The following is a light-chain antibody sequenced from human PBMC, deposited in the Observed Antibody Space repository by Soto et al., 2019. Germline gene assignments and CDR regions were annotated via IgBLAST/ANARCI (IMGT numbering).Light chain of an antibody. V-gene: IGLV2-23*01. Sequence: QSVLSQPASVSGPPGQSITISCTGINSGVVNYEYVSWYQQFPDKAPKLIIYEGRERSSGVSDRFSGSKSDNAASLTISALQTEDEAEYFCLSYGKVFGTGTKVTVL. CDR1: NSGVVNYEY. J-gene: IGLJ1*01. CDR2: EGR. CDR3: LSYGKV.